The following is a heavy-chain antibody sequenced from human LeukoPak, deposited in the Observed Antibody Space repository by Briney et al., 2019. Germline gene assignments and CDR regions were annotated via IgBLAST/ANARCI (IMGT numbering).Heavy chain of an antibody. CDR1: GFTFSSYA. Sequence: GGSLRLSCAASGFTFSSYAMSWVRQAPGKGLEWVSAISGSGGSTYYADSVKGRFTISRDNSKNTLYLQMNSLRAEDTAVYYCAKDPGYDSSGYHGYWGQGTLVTVSS. J-gene: IGHJ4*02. CDR2: ISGSGGST. D-gene: IGHD3-22*01. V-gene: IGHV3-23*01. CDR3: AKDPGYDSSGYHGY.